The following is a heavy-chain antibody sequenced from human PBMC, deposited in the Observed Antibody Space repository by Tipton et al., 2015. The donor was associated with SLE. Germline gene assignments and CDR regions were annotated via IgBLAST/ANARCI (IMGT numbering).Heavy chain of an antibody. D-gene: IGHD6-19*01. Sequence: GSLRLSCEASGFTFSSYAMSWVRQAPGKGLAWVSAISDSGGSTYYADSVKGRFTISRDNSKNTLYLQMNSLRAEDTAVYYCAKEGVGYSSGWYYDYWGQGTLVTVSS. CDR3: AKEGVGYSSGWYYDY. V-gene: IGHV3-23*01. CDR1: GFTFSSYA. CDR2: ISDSGGST. J-gene: IGHJ4*02.